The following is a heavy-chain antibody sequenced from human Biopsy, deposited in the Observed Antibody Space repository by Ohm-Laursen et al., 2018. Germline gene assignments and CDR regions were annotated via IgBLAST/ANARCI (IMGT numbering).Heavy chain of an antibody. J-gene: IGHJ3*02. CDR1: GGSMSSYY. CDR3: ARGEAGVYDALDI. V-gene: IGHV4-59*01. Sequence: TLSLTWTVSGGSMSSYYWTWIRQPPGKGLEWIGYIYNSGSTNYNPSLKSRVTISVAVDTSKSQFSLRLSSVTAADTAMYYRARGEAGVYDALDIWGQGTMVIVSS. D-gene: IGHD5/OR15-5a*01. CDR2: IYNSGST.